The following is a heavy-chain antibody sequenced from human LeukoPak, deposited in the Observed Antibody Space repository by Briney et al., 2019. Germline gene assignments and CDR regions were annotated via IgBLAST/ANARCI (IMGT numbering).Heavy chain of an antibody. V-gene: IGHV3-9*01. CDR1: GFTFDDYA. Sequence: GGSLRLSRAASGFTFDDYAMHWVRQAPGKGLEWVSGISWNSGSIGYADSVKGRFTISRDNAKNSLYLQMNSLRAEDTALYYCAKDITAKARMGITLSFQHWGQGTLVTVSS. J-gene: IGHJ1*01. D-gene: IGHD1-14*01. CDR2: ISWNSGSI. CDR3: AKDITAKARMGITLSFQH.